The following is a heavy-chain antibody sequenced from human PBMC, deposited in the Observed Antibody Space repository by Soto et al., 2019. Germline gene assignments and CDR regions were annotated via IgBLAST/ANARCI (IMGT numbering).Heavy chain of an antibody. Sequence: PGGPHRQSYTPSELNTRICPMSCGRPPDGKGLEWVSSITGDSSYTYYADSVKGRFTISRDNANNSLYLEMNSLGAEDTAMYYCSRDFIYDILTEGFDPWGQGTLVTVSS. CDR3: SRDFIYDILTEGFDP. CDR2: ITGDSSYT. J-gene: IGHJ5*02. CDR1: ELNTRICP. V-gene: IGHV3-21*01. D-gene: IGHD3-9*01.